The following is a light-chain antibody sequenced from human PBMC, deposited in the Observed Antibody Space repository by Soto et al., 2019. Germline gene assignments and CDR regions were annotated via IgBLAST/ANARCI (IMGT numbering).Light chain of an antibody. Sequence: DIQMTQSPSTLSASVGDRVTITCRASQSISSWLAWYQQKPGKAPKLLIYDASSLERGVPSRFSGSGSGTEFTLTISSLQPDDVATYYCQQYNSYLFGQGTKVDIK. V-gene: IGKV1-5*01. CDR1: QSISSW. CDR2: DAS. J-gene: IGKJ1*01. CDR3: QQYNSYL.